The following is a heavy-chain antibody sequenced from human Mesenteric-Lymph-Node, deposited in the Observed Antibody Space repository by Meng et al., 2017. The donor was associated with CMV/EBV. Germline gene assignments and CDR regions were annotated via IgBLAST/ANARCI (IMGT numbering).Heavy chain of an antibody. CDR2: ISAYNGNT. J-gene: IGHJ6*02. CDR1: GYSFATHG. CDR3: ARVRMNRGSLFGGQPTNIMYYYYGMDV. Sequence: ASVKVSCKASGYSFATHGFTWVRQAPGQGLEWMGWISAYNGNTNYAQKLQGRVTMTTDTSTSTAYMELRSLRSDDTAVYYCARVRMNRGSLFGGQPTNIMYYYYGMDVWGQGTTVTVSS. D-gene: IGHD3-10*01. V-gene: IGHV1-18*01.